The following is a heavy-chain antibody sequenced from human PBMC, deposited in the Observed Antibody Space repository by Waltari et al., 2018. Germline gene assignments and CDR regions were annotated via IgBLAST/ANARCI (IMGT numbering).Heavy chain of an antibody. CDR1: GYTFTSYA. J-gene: IGHJ4*02. CDR3: ARDKGQGWLVPVYYFDY. CDR2: INAGNGNT. V-gene: IGHV1-3*01. D-gene: IGHD6-19*01. Sequence: QVQLVQSGAEVKKPGASVKVSCKASGYTFTSYAMHWVRQAPGQRLEWMGWINAGNGNTKYSQKFQGRVTITRDTSASTAYMELSSLRSEDTAVYYCARDKGQGWLVPVYYFDYWGQGTLVTVSS.